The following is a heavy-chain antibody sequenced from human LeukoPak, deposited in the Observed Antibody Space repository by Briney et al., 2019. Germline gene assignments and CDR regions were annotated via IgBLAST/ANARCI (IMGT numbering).Heavy chain of an antibody. Sequence: ASVKVSCKASGYTFTSYGISWVRQAPGQGLEWMGWISAYGGNTNYAQKLQGRVTMTTDTSTSTAYMELRSLRSDDTAVYYCARVRQQLVQVYFQHWGQGTLVTVSS. V-gene: IGHV1-18*01. CDR1: GYTFTSYG. J-gene: IGHJ1*01. D-gene: IGHD6-13*01. CDR3: ARVRQQLVQVYFQH. CDR2: ISAYGGNT.